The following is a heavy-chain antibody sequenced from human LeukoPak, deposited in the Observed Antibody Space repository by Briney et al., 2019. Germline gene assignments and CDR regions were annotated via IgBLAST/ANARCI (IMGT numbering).Heavy chain of an antibody. J-gene: IGHJ4*02. D-gene: IGHD3-22*01. Sequence: GGSLRLSCAASGFPFSAYSMNWVRQAPGKGLEWVSSISGGSSYMFYADSVKGRFTISRDNAKNSLYLQMNSLRAEDTAVYYCGRPYYDISGYIYSFDYWGQETLVPFPS. CDR1: GFPFSAYS. CDR2: ISGGSSYM. V-gene: IGHV3-21*01. CDR3: GRPYYDISGYIYSFDY.